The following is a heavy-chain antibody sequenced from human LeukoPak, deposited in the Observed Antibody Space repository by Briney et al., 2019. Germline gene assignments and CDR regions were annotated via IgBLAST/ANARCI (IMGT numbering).Heavy chain of an antibody. D-gene: IGHD2-8*01. J-gene: IGHJ5*02. CDR2: ISHDGSNK. CDR1: GFTFSSYA. V-gene: IGHV3-30*04. Sequence: GGSLRLSCAASGFTFSSYAMHWVRQAPGKGLEWVAVISHDGSNKYYADSVKGRFTISRDNSKNTLYLQMNSLKTEDTAVYYCTTDRMIYATNWAVSWFDPWGQGTLVTVSS. CDR3: TTDRMIYATNWAVSWFDP.